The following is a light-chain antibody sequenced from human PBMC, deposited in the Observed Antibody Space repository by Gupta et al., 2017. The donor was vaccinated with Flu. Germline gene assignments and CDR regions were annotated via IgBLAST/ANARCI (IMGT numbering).Light chain of an antibody. CDR3: MQALQTPFT. V-gene: IGKV2-28*01. CDR1: QSLLHYQGYNS. CDR2: LGS. J-gene: IGKJ3*01. Sequence: DIVMPQSPLSLSVTPGEPASISCRSSQSLLHYQGYNSVDWYVQKPGQSPQLLIYLGSSRAPGVPDRFSGSGSGTDFTLKISRVEADDVGLYYCMQALQTPFTFGPGTKVDIK.